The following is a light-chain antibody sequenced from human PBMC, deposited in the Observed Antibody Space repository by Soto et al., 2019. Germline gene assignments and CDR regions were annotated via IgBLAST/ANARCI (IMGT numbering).Light chain of an antibody. J-gene: IGKJ1*01. CDR1: QSVNSY. CDR3: QQRSNWPPEWT. CDR2: DAS. V-gene: IGKV3-11*01. Sequence: VLTQSPATLSLSPGERATLSCRASQSVNSYLAWYQQKLGQTPRLLIYDASNRATGIPARFSGSGSGTDFTLTISSLEPEDFAVYYCQQRSNWPPEWTFGQGTKWIS.